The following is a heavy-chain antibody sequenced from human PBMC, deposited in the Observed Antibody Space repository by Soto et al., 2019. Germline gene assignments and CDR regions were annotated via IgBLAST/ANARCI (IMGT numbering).Heavy chain of an antibody. D-gene: IGHD2-21*01. CDR2: ISGGSSYT. Sequence: QVHLVESGGGFVKPGGSLRLACAASGFSFGDSYMSWVRQAPGKGLEWLSYISGGSSYTNYADSVKGRFTISRDNAKRSLYLEMNSLRADDTAVYYCAKTIVAASGYYFDHWGQGNLVTVSS. J-gene: IGHJ4*02. CDR3: AKTIVAASGYYFDH. V-gene: IGHV3-11*06. CDR1: GFSFGDSY.